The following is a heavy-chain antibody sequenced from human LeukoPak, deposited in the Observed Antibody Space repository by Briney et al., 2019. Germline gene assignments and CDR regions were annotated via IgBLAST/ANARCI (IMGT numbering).Heavy chain of an antibody. D-gene: IGHD3-16*01. CDR2: TRYDGGNE. J-gene: IGHJ4*02. V-gene: IGHV3-30*02. Sequence: GGSLRLSCAASGLPFSTYGMHWVRQAPGKGLEWVAYTRYDGGNEYYTDSVKGRFTISRDNSKNTLYLQMNSLRVEDTAVYYCANIPNSFGPDYWGQGSLVTVSS. CDR1: GLPFSTYG. CDR3: ANIPNSFGPDY.